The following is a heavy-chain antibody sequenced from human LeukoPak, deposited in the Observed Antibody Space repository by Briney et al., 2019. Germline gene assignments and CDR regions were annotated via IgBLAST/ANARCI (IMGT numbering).Heavy chain of an antibody. CDR3: AKVEDGYVWGSYRQGGVY. V-gene: IGHV3-23*01. D-gene: IGHD3-16*02. CDR1: GFNFSSYA. J-gene: IGHJ4*02. Sequence: GSLKLSCAASGFNFSSYAMSLVRQAPGKGLEWVSAISGSGGSTYYAGSVKGRFTISRDNSKNTLYLQMNSLRAEDTAVYYCAKVEDGYVWGSYRQGGVYWGQGTLVTVSS. CDR2: ISGSGGST.